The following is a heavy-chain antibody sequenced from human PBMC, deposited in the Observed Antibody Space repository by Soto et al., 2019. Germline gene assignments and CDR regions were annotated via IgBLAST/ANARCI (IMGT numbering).Heavy chain of an antibody. V-gene: IGHV3-15*01. CDR3: TRDSSGWYSWFDP. J-gene: IGHJ5*02. Sequence: XGSLILSCSASGFTFSNAWMSWVRQAPGKGLEWVGRIKSKTDGGTTDYAAPVKGRFTISRDDSKNTLYLQMNSLKTEDTAVYYCTRDSSGWYSWFDPWGQGTLVTVSS. CDR1: GFTFSNAW. D-gene: IGHD6-19*01. CDR2: IKSKTDGGTT.